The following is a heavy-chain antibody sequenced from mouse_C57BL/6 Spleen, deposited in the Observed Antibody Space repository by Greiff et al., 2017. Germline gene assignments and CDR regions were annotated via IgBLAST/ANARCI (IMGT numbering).Heavy chain of an antibody. J-gene: IGHJ1*03. D-gene: IGHD2-1*01. V-gene: IGHV1-66*01. CDR1: GYSFTSYY. CDR3: ARSVAYGKDWYFDV. Sequence: QVQLQQSGPELVKPGASVKISCKASGYSFTSYYIHWVKQRPGQGLEWIGWIYPGSGNTKYNEKFKGKDTLTADTSSSTAYMQLSSLTSEDSAVYYGARSVAYGKDWYFDVWGTGTTVTVSS. CDR2: IYPGSGNT.